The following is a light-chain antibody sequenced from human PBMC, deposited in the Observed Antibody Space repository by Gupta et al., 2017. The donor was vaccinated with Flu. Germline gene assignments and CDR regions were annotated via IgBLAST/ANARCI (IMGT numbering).Light chain of an antibody. J-gene: IGLJ3*02. CDR3: QSYDSSLSGAE. Sequence: QSVLTQPPSVSGAPGQRVTISCTGSSSNIGAGYDVHWYQQLPGTAPKLLIYGNSNRPSGVPDRFSGSKSGTSASLAITGLQAEDEADDYCQSYDSSLSGAEFGGGTKLTVL. V-gene: IGLV1-40*01. CDR2: GNS. CDR1: SSNIGAGYD.